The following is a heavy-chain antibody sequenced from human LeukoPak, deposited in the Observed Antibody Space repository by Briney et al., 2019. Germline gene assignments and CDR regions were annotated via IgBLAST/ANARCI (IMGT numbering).Heavy chain of an antibody. CDR2: IIPIFGTA. J-gene: IGHJ4*02. Sequence: GASVKVSCKASGGTFSSYAISWVRQAPGQGLEWMGGIIPIFGTANYAQKFQGRVTITADESTSTAYMELGSLRSEDTAVYYCARGCSSTSCYAESFDYWGQGTLVTVSS. CDR1: GGTFSSYA. D-gene: IGHD2-2*01. CDR3: ARGCSSTSCYAESFDY. V-gene: IGHV1-69*13.